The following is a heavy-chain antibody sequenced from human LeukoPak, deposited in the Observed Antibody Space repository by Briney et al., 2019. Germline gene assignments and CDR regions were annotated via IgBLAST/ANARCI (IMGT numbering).Heavy chain of an antibody. V-gene: IGHV3-53*01. Sequence: GGSLRLSCAASGFTVSYDYMSWVRQAPGKGLEWVSVICAGGSAYYADSVRGRFTISRDNSENTLYLQMNSLRAEDTAVYYCTRLLPTSNHFFESWGQGTLVTVSS. CDR3: TRLLPTSNHFFES. J-gene: IGHJ4*02. D-gene: IGHD2-8*01. CDR1: GFTVSYDY. CDR2: ICAGGSA.